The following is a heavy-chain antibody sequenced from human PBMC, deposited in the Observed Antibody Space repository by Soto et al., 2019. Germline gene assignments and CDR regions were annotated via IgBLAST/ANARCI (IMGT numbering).Heavy chain of an antibody. CDR2: IVSGGST. CDR3: GTDSPNVGIGYFDS. D-gene: IGHD1-26*01. Sequence: EVQVVESGGDLIQPGGSLRLSCAASGFKVGSSYVTWVRQAPGKGLEWVSVIVSGGSTHYADSVTGRFTVSRDVSNNTVYLHMSSLRAEDTAVYFCGTDSPNVGIGYFDSWGLGTLVTVSS. V-gene: IGHV3-53*01. CDR1: GFKVGSSY. J-gene: IGHJ4*02.